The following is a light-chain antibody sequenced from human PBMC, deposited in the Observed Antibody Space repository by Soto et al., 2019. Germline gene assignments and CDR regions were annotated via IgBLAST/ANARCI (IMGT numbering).Light chain of an antibody. CDR3: CSYAGSSTYV. CDR1: SSDVGNYNL. CDR2: EGS. J-gene: IGLJ2*01. Sequence: QSVLTQPASVSGSPGQSITISCTGTSSDVGNYNLVSWFQQYPGKAPKLLIYEGSKRPSGVSNRFSGSKSGNTASLTISGLQAEDEADYYCCSYAGSSTYVFGGGTKVTVL. V-gene: IGLV2-23*01.